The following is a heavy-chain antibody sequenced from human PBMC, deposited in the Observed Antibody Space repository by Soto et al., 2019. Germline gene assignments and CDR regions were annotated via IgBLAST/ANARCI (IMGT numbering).Heavy chain of an antibody. Sequence: ASVKVSCKASGYTFTSYGISWVRQAPGQGLEWMGWISAYNGNTNYAQKLQGRVTMTTDTSTSTAYMELRSLRSDDTAVYYCARAAYCSGGSCYTDYYYGMDVWGQGATVTVSS. J-gene: IGHJ6*02. D-gene: IGHD2-15*01. CDR2: ISAYNGNT. V-gene: IGHV1-18*04. CDR1: GYTFTSYG. CDR3: ARAAYCSGGSCYTDYYYGMDV.